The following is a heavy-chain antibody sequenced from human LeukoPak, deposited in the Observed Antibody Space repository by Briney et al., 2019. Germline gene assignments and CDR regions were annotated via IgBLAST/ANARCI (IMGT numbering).Heavy chain of an antibody. J-gene: IGHJ4*02. CDR1: GGTFSSYA. CDR2: IIPIFGTA. V-gene: IGHV1-69*05. CDR3: ARLSGWAPYYFDY. D-gene: IGHD6-19*01. Sequence: SVKVSCKASGGTFSSYAISWVRQAPGQGLEWTGRIIPIFGTANYAQKFQGRVTITTDESTSTAYMELSSLRSEDTAVYYCARLSGWAPYYFDYWGQGTLVTVSS.